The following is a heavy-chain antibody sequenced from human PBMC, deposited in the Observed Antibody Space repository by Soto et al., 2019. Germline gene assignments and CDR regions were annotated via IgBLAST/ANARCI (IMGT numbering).Heavy chain of an antibody. CDR1: GFTFSSYC. D-gene: IGHD6-25*01. CDR2: INSDGSST. J-gene: IGHJ4*02. Sequence: LRLSCAASGFTFSSYCMHWVRQAPGTGLVWVSRINSDGSSTSYADSVKGRFTISRDNAKNTLYLQMNSLRAEDTAVYYCAREGGSLDYWGQGTLVTVSS. V-gene: IGHV3-74*01. CDR3: AREGGSLDY.